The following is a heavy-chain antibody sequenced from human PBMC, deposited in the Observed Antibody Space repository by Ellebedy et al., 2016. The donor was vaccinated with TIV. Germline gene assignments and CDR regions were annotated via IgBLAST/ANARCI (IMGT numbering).Heavy chain of an antibody. CDR1: GYTFTSYG. D-gene: IGHD3-3*01. V-gene: IGHV1-18*04. J-gene: IGHJ4*02. CDR2: ISAYNGNT. CDR3: ARVDYDLWSGYVYYFDY. Sequence: ASVKVSXXASGYTFTSYGISWVRQAPGQGLEWMGWISAYNGNTNYAQKLQGRVTMTTDTSTSTAYMELRSLRSDDTAVYYCARVDYDLWSGYVYYFDYWGQGTLVTVSS.